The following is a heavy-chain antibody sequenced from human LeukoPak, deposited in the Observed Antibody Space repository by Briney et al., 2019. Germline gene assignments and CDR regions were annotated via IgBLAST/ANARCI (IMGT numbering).Heavy chain of an antibody. J-gene: IGHJ4*02. D-gene: IGHD1-1*01. V-gene: IGHV3-30-3*01. CDR2: ISYDGSNK. CDR1: GFTFSSYA. CDR3: ARTRKWNDS. Sequence: GRSLRLSCAASGFTFSSYAMHWVRQAPGKGLEWVAVISYDGSNKYYADSVKGRFTISRDNSKNTLYLQMNSLRAEDTAVYYCARTRKWNDSWGQGTLVTVSS.